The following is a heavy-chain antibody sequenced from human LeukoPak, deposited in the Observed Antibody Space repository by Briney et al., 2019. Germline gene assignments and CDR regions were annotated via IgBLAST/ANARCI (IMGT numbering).Heavy chain of an antibody. CDR2: IYSGGST. Sequence: GGSLRLSCAASGFTVSNNYMRWVRQAPGKGLEWVSLIYSGGSTYYADSVKGRFIISRENSKNTLYLQMNSLRAEDTAVYYRARDPGDSSGYYYVGSYWGQGTLVTVSS. D-gene: IGHD3-22*01. V-gene: IGHV3-66*01. CDR3: ARDPGDSSGYYYVGSY. J-gene: IGHJ4*02. CDR1: GFTVSNNY.